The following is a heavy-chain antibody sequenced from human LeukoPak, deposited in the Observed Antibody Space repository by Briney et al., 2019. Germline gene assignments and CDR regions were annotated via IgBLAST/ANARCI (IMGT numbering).Heavy chain of an antibody. J-gene: IGHJ4*02. D-gene: IGHD3-10*01. CDR1: GFTFSSFG. V-gene: IGHV3-23*01. CDR2: ISGSGGTT. Sequence: GGSLRLSCAASGFTFSSFGMNWVRQAPGKGLEWVSTISGSGGTTYYAASGRGQFTISRDDSKNTLYLQMTSLRAEDTAIYYCAKRLGDYWGQGTLVTVSS. CDR3: AKRLGDY.